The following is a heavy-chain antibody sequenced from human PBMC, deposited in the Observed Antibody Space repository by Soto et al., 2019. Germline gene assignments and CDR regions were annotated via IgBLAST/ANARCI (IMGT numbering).Heavy chain of an antibody. CDR1: GYSFTSYW. J-gene: IGHJ5*02. Sequence: GESLKISCKVSGYSFTSYWISGVRQMPGKGLEWMGRIDPSDSYTNYSPSFQGHVTISADKSISTAYLQWSSLKASDTAMYYCARQGVGYCSSTSCSNWFDPWGQGTLVTVSS. CDR2: IDPSDSYT. D-gene: IGHD2-2*01. CDR3: ARQGVGYCSSTSCSNWFDP. V-gene: IGHV5-10-1*01.